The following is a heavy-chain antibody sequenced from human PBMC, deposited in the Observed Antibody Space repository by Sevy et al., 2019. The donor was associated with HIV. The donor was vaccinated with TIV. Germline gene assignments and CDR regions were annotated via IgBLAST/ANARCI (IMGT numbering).Heavy chain of an antibody. J-gene: IGHJ4*02. CDR1: GFTFRSYG. Sequence: GGSLRLSCAASGFTFRSYGMHWVRQAPGKGLEWVAVISNDGGNQYYADSVKGRFTISRDNSKNTVYLQMNSLRAEDTAVYYCAKDVSDGYNYFLDFWSQGALVTVSS. CDR2: ISNDGGNQ. D-gene: IGHD5-12*01. CDR3: AKDVSDGYNYFLDF. V-gene: IGHV3-30*18.